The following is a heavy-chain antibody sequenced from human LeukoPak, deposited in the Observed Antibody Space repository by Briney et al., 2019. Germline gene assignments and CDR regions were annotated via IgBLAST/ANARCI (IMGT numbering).Heavy chain of an antibody. V-gene: IGHV4-34*01. CDR1: GGSFSGHY. CDR2: INHSGST. J-gene: IGHJ4*02. D-gene: IGHD1-26*01. Sequence: PSETLSLTCAVYGGSFSGHYWSWIRQPPGKGLEWIGEINHSGSTNYNPSLESRVTISVDTSKNHFSLKLSSVTAADTAVYYCAKRIVGAWYYFDYWGQGTLVTVSS. CDR3: AKRIVGAWYYFDY.